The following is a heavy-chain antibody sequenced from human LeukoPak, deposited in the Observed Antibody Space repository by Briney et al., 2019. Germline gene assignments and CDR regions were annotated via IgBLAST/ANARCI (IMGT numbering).Heavy chain of an antibody. V-gene: IGHV3-64*02. CDR1: GFSFRNYA. CDR3: AKGVAASLYYYGMDV. J-gene: IGHJ6*02. CDR2: INTDGRIT. Sequence: PGGFLGLSCVASGFSFRNYAIHWVRQAPGKGLEYVSVINTDGRITYYADSVKGRFTISRDNAKNSLYLQMNSLRAEDTAIYYCAKGVAASLYYYGMDVWGPGTTVTVSS. D-gene: IGHD6-13*01.